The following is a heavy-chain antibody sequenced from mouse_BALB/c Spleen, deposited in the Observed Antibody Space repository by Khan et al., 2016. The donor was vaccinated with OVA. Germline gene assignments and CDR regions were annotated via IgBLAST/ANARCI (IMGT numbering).Heavy chain of an antibody. Sequence: QVQLKQSGAELARPGASVKLSCKASGYTFTDYYINWVKQRPGQGLEWIGEISPGSGDTYYNEKFKGKATLTADKSSSTVYLQHSSLTAEASAVYFCARRNYCGYTFANWGQGTLVTVSA. CDR1: GYTFTDYY. V-gene: IGHV1-77*01. CDR2: ISPGSGDT. CDR3: ARRNYCGYTFAN. J-gene: IGHJ3*01. D-gene: IGHD1-2*01.